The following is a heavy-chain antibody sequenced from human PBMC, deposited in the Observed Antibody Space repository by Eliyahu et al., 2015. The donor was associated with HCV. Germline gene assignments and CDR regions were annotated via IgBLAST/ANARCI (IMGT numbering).Heavy chain of an antibody. J-gene: IGHJ4*02. Sequence: QVQLQQSGPGLVKPSQTLSLTCXIPGAXXXSXSAAWNWIRQSPSRGLEWLGRTYYRSKWYNDYAVSVKSRITINPDTSKNQFSLQLNSVTPEDTAVYYCARDSGAGMFTDYWGQGTLVTVSS. CDR3: ARDSGAGMFTDY. D-gene: IGHD3-10*02. V-gene: IGHV6-1*01. CDR2: TYYRSKWYN. CDR1: GAXXXSXSAA.